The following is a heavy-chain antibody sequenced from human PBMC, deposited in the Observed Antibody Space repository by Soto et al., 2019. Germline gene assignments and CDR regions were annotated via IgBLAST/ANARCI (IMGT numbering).Heavy chain of an antibody. CDR3: AKGVPGVAVAGTGYFQH. CDR1: GFTFSSYA. D-gene: IGHD6-19*01. CDR2: ISGSGDST. V-gene: IGHV3-23*01. J-gene: IGHJ1*01. Sequence: GGSLRLSCAASGFTFSSYAMSWVRQAPGKGLEWVSGISGSGDSTYYADSVKGRFTISRDNSKNTLYLQMNSLRAEDTAVYYCAKGVPGVAVAGTGYFQHWGQGTLVTVSS.